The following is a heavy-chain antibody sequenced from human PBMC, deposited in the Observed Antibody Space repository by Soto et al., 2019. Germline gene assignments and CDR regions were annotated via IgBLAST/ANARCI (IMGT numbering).Heavy chain of an antibody. CDR3: ARRDYDFWSGYGPGSDNYYYYGMDV. V-gene: IGHV1-69*01. CDR1: GGTFSSYA. D-gene: IGHD3-3*01. J-gene: IGHJ6*02. Sequence: QVQLVQSGAEVKKPGSSVKVSCKASGGTFSSYAISWVRQAPGQGLEWMGGIIPIFGTANYAQKFQGRVTITADESTSTAYMELSSLRSEDTAVYYCARRDYDFWSGYGPGSDNYYYYGMDVWGQGTTVTVSS. CDR2: IIPIFGTA.